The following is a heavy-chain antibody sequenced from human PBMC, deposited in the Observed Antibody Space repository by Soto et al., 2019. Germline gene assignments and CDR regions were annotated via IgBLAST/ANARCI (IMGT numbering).Heavy chain of an antibody. J-gene: IGHJ6*04. CDR3: ASQDIVVVPAAIGFAYMDV. CDR1: GFTFSSYG. CDR2: IWYDGSNK. V-gene: IGHV3-33*01. Sequence: GGSLRLSCAASGFTFSSYGMHWVRQAPGKGLEWVAVIWYDGSNKYYADSVKGRFTISRDNSKNTLYLQMNSLRAEDTAVYYCASQDIVVVPAAIGFAYMDVWGKGTTVTVSS. D-gene: IGHD2-2*02.